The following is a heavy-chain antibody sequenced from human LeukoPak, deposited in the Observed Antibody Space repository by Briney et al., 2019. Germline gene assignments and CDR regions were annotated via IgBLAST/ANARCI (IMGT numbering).Heavy chain of an antibody. CDR3: AKRPSDYGDYVSYFDY. Sequence: GGTLRLFCAASGFSFISCCMHGVRDAPGKGLEGGGVILDEGRRKDYEDSVKDRSNISRDNSKNTLYMQMNSLSAEDTAVYSCAKRPSDYGDYVSYFDYWGQGTLVTVSS. CDR2: ILDEGRRK. V-gene: IGHV3-30*18. CDR1: GFSFISCC. J-gene: IGHJ4*02. D-gene: IGHD4-17*01.